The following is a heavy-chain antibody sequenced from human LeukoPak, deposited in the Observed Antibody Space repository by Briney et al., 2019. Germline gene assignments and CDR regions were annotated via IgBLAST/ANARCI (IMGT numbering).Heavy chain of an antibody. CDR2: INTGNGNT. J-gene: IGHJ3*02. Sequence: ASVKVSCKASGYTFTGYSIHWVRQAPGQRLEWMGWINTGNGNTEYSQKFQGRVTITRDTSASTAYMELSSLGSDDTAVYYCARRSYHDAFDIWGQGTMVTVSS. CDR1: GYTFTGYS. CDR3: ARRSYHDAFDI. D-gene: IGHD2-2*01. V-gene: IGHV1-3*04.